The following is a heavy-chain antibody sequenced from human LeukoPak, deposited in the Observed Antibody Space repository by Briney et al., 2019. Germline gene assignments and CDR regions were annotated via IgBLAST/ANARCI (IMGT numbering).Heavy chain of an antibody. D-gene: IGHD3-22*01. V-gene: IGHV1-8*01. CDR3: ARARWQSYYYDSRAFDI. J-gene: IGHJ3*02. Sequence: ASVKVSCKASGYTFTSYDINWVRQATGQGLEWMGWMNPNSGNAGYAQKFQGRVTMTRNTSISTAYMALSSLRSEDTAVYYCARARWQSYYYDSRAFDIWGQGTMVTVSS. CDR2: MNPNSGNA. CDR1: GYTFTSYD.